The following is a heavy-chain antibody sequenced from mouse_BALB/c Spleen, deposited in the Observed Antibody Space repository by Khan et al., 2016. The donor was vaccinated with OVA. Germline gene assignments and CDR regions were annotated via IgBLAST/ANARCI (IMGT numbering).Heavy chain of an antibody. CDR3: ARRGYDYGRGALFAY. V-gene: IGHV2-2*02. D-gene: IGHD2-4*01. CDR1: GFSLDNYS. CDR2: IWSAGST. Sequence: QVQLQQSGPGLVQPSQSLSITCTVSGFSLDNYSVHWIRQSPGKGLEWLGVIWSAGSTDYNAAFISRLTTTKDNSRSHVFFKVINLQPNSTARYYCARRGYDYGRGALFAYWGQGTLVTVSS. J-gene: IGHJ3*01.